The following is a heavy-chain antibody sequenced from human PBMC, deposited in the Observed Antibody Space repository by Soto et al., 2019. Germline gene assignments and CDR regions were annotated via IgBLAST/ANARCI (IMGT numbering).Heavy chain of an antibody. D-gene: IGHD1-26*01. V-gene: IGHV3-72*01. CDR1: GITFSDHY. Sequence: EVQLVESGGGLVQPGGSLRLSYAASGITFSDHYMDWVRQAPGKGLEWVGRSRNKANSYSTEYAASVKGRFTISRDESKNSLYLQMNSLKTEDTAVYYCARFSGSYTRGLDYWGQGTLVTVSS. J-gene: IGHJ4*02. CDR3: ARFSGSYTRGLDY. CDR2: SRNKANSYST.